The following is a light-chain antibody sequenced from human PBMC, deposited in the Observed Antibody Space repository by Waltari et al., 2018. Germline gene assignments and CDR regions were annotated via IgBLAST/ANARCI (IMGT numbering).Light chain of an antibody. Sequence: AIQMTQSPSSLSASVGDRVTITCRASQDISNDLGWYQQKPGKAPNLLIYAASNLQSGVPSRFSGSRSGTDFTLTISSLQPEDFATYYCLQDYNYPFTIGPGTKVDVK. CDR2: AAS. CDR3: LQDYNYPFT. J-gene: IGKJ3*01. CDR1: QDISND. V-gene: IGKV1-6*01.